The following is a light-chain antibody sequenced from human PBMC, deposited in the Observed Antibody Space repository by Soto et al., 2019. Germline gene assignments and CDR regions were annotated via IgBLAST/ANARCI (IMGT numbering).Light chain of an antibody. J-gene: IGLJ1*01. V-gene: IGLV2-11*01. CDR3: CSCAGSDTFYV. Sequence: QSAPTQPRSVSGSPGQSDIISCPRTSSDVGGWNYVSWYQQHPGKVPKLMIYDVSKRPSGGHDRFSGSKSGDAASLTISGLQGEDEADYYCCSCAGSDTFYVFGAGTKVTVL. CDR2: DVS. CDR1: SSDVGGWNY.